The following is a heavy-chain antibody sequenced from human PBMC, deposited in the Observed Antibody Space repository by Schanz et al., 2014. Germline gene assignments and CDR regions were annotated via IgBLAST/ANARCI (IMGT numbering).Heavy chain of an antibody. CDR3: VRDSFFAFDY. CDR2: ISGRDGST. CDR1: GFTASSHS. V-gene: IGHV3-23*01. J-gene: IGHJ4*02. Sequence: EVHLLESGGGLVKPGGSLRLSCGVSGFTASSHSMNWVRQAPGKGLEWVSAISGRDGSTYYADSVKGRFTISRDNSNKTVDLQMNSLRAEDTAVYYCVRDSFFAFDYWGQGTLVTVSS. D-gene: IGHD3-3*01.